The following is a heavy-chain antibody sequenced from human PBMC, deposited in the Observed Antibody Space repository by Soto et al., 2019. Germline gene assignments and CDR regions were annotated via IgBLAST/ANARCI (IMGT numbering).Heavy chain of an antibody. CDR2: ISSSSSYI. J-gene: IGHJ6*03. CDR3: ARVKYSSSWYYYYYMDV. Sequence: EVQLVESGGGLVKPGGSLRLSCAASGFTFSSYSMNWVCQAPGKGLEWVSSISSSSSYIYYADSVKGRFTISRDNAKNSLYLQMNSLRAEDTAVYYCARVKYSSSWYYYYYMDVWGKGTTVTVSS. D-gene: IGHD6-13*01. V-gene: IGHV3-21*01. CDR1: GFTFSSYS.